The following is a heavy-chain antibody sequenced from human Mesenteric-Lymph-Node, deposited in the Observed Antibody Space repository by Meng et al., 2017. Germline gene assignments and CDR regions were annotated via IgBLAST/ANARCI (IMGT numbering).Heavy chain of an antibody. D-gene: IGHD3-22*01. J-gene: IGHJ6*02. V-gene: IGHV4-34*01. Sequence: SETLSLTCAVYGGSFSGDYWSWIRQPPGKGLEWIGEINHSGNTNYNPSLKSRVTISVDTSKNQFSLKLSSVTAADTAVYYCARRAPGMIVVGRYGMDVWGQGTTVTVSS. CDR1: GGSFSGDY. CDR3: ARRAPGMIVVGRYGMDV. CDR2: INHSGNT.